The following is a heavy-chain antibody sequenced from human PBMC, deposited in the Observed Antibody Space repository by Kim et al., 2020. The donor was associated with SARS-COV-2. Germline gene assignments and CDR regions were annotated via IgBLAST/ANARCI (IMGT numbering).Heavy chain of an antibody. CDR1: GYTFTSYG. CDR3: ARDFAVDIVVVPAAIPALWFDP. Sequence: ASVKVSCKASGYTFTSYGISWVRQAPGQGLEWMGWISAYNGNTNYAQKLQGRVTMTTDTSTSTAYMELRSLRSDDTAVYYCARDFAVDIVVVPAAIPALWFDPWGQGTLVTVSS. V-gene: IGHV1-18*04. J-gene: IGHJ5*02. CDR2: ISAYNGNT. D-gene: IGHD2-2*02.